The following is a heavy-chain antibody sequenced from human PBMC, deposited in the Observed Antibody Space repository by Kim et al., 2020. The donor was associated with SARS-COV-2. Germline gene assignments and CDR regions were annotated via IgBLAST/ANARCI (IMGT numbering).Heavy chain of an antibody. Sequence: GGSLRLSCAASGFTFSDYYMSWIRQAPGKGLEWVSYISSSGSTIYYADSVKGRFTISRDNAKNSLYLQMNSLRAEDTAVYYCAREGANIVATIRDYYYYGMDVWGQGTTVTVSS. D-gene: IGHD5-12*01. CDR1: GFTFSDYY. CDR3: AREGANIVATIRDYYYYGMDV. CDR2: ISSSGSTI. J-gene: IGHJ6*02. V-gene: IGHV3-11*01.